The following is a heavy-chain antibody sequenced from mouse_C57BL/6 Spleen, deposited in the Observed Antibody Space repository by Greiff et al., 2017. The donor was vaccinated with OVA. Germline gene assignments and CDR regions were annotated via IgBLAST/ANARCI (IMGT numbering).Heavy chain of an antibody. Sequence: QVQLQQPGAELVKPGASVKLSCKASGYTFTSYWMHWVKQRPGRGLEWIGRIDPNSGGTKYNEKFKSKATLTVDTPSSTAYMQLSSLTSEDSAVYYCAREAYYYGSSYEWYFDVWGTGTTVTVSS. CDR1: GYTFTSYW. CDR2: IDPNSGGT. CDR3: AREAYYYGSSYEWYFDV. J-gene: IGHJ1*03. D-gene: IGHD1-1*01. V-gene: IGHV1-72*01.